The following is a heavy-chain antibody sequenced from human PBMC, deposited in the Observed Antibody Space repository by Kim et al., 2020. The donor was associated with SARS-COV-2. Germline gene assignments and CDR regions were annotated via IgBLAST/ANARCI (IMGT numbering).Heavy chain of an antibody. CDR3: GKVGENSSSWLHWYFDL. D-gene: IGHD6-13*01. Sequence: GGSLRLSCAASGFTFSSYAMSWVRQAPGKGLEWVSAVSGGGGSTYYADSVKGRFTISRDNSKNTLYLQMNSLRAEDTAVYYCGKVGENSSSWLHWYFDLWGRGTLVTVSS. CDR2: VSGGGGST. CDR1: GFTFSSYA. J-gene: IGHJ2*01. V-gene: IGHV3-23*01.